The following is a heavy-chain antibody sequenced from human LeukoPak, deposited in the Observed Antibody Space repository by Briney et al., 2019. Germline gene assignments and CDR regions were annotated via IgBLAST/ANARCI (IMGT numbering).Heavy chain of an antibody. D-gene: IGHD3-22*01. CDR1: GYTFTSYG. V-gene: IGHV1-18*01. Sequence: ASVKVSCKASGYTFTSYGISWVRQAPGQGLEWMGWISAHNGNTNYAQKLQGRVTMTTDTSTSTAYMELRSLRSDDTAVYYCARDAEFRGDSTHFDPWGQGTLVTVSS. CDR2: ISAHNGNT. CDR3: ARDAEFRGDSTHFDP. J-gene: IGHJ5*02.